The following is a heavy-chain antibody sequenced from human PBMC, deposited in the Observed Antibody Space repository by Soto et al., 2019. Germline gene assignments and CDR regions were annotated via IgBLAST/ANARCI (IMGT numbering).Heavy chain of an antibody. CDR3: ARYSGDGYNGGYFDY. V-gene: IGHV1-18*04. CDR1: GYTFTSYG. CDR2: ISAYNGNT. J-gene: IGHJ4*02. D-gene: IGHD5-12*01. Sequence: GASVKVSCKASGYTFTSYGISWVRQAPGQGLEWMGWISAYNGNTNYAQKLQGRVTMTTDTSTSTAYMELRSLRSDDTAVYYCARYSGDGYNGGYFDYWGQGTLVTVSS.